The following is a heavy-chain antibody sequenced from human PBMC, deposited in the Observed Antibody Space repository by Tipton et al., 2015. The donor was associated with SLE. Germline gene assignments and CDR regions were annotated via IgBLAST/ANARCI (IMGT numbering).Heavy chain of an antibody. CDR3: ARVDTAMVFPFGGYYLDY. D-gene: IGHD5-18*01. Sequence: TLSLTCIVSGGSITNTPYYWGWIRQPPGKGLEWIGRIYHSESVYYNPSLKSRVTISGDTSKNQISLKLRSVTATDTAVYYCARVDTAMVFPFGGYYLDYWGQGILVTVSS. J-gene: IGHJ4*02. V-gene: IGHV4-39*07. CDR2: IYHSESV. CDR1: GGSITNTPYY.